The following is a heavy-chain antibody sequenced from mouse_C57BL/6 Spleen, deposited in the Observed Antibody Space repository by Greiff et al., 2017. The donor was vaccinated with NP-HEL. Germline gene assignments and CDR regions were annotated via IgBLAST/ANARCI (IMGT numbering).Heavy chain of an antibody. V-gene: IGHV1-22*01. CDR3: ARSHFDY. CDR1: GYTFTDYN. J-gene: IGHJ2*01. Sequence: EVQLQESGPELVKPGASVKMSCKASGYTFTDYNMHWVKQSHGKSLEWIGDINPNNGGTSYNQKLQGKATLTLHKLSSTADMELRSLTSEDSAVYYCARSHFDYWGQGTTLTVSS. CDR2: INPNNGGT.